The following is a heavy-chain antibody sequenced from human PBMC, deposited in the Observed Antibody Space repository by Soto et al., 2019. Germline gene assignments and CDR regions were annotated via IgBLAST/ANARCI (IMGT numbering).Heavy chain of an antibody. CDR3: AKRNGSGSYRYYYYYMDV. V-gene: IGHV3-23*01. CDR1: GFTFSSYA. J-gene: IGHJ6*03. Sequence: GGSLRLSCAASGFTFSSYAMSWVRQAPGKGLEWVSAISGSGGSTYYADSVKGRFTISRDNSKNTLYLQMNSLRAEDTAVYYCAKRNGSGSYRYYYYYMDVWGKGTTVTVSS. CDR2: ISGSGGST. D-gene: IGHD3-10*01.